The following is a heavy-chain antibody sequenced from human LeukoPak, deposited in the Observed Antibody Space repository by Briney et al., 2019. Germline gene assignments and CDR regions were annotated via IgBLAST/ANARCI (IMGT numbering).Heavy chain of an antibody. CDR1: GFTFSSYA. D-gene: IGHD6-19*01. J-gene: IGHJ4*02. CDR2: ISGSGGST. CDR3: AKGQAVAGKRFYYFDY. V-gene: IGHV3-23*01. Sequence: GGSLRLSCAASGFTFSSYAMSWVRQAPGKGLEWVSAISGSGGSTYYADSVKGRFTISRDNSKNTLYLQMNSLRAEDTAVYYCAKGQAVAGKRFYYFDYWGQGTLVTVSS.